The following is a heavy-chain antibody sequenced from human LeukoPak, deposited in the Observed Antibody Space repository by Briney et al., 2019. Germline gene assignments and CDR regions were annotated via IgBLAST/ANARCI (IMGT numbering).Heavy chain of an antibody. J-gene: IGHJ6*03. Sequence: PGGSLRLSCAAYGLTFSSYSMSWVRQPPGKGLEWVSSISSISSYIYYADSVKGRFTISRDNAKNSLYLQMNSLRAEDTAVYYCARDGLTIHYILAGYYKTFYYYYYMDFWGKGTTVTVSS. CDR3: ARDGLTIHYILAGYYKTFYYYYYMDF. CDR1: GLTFSSYS. D-gene: IGHD3-9*01. CDR2: ISSISSYI. V-gene: IGHV3-21*01.